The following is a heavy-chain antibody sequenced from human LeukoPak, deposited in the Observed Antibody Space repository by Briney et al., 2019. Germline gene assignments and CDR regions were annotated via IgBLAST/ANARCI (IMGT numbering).Heavy chain of an antibody. CDR1: GFIFSNYG. D-gene: IGHD6-13*01. J-gene: IGHJ2*01. Sequence: PGRSLRLSCAASGFIFSNYGMHWVRQAPGKGLEWVAVIWFDGSNQYHADAVKGRFTISRDNSKNTLYLQMNSLRAEDTAVYYCARAGGGDKQQLVWYFDLWGRGTLVTVSS. CDR3: ARAGGGDKQQLVWYFDL. V-gene: IGHV3-33*01. CDR2: IWFDGSNQ.